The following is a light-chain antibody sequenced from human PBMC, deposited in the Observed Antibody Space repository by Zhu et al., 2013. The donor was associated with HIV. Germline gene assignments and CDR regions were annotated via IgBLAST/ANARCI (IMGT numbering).Light chain of an antibody. J-gene: IGLJ2*01. Sequence: SFELTQDPAVSVALGQTVRITCQGDSLRTYYATWYQQKPGQAPVRVRYDRNNRPSGIPDRFSGSSSGNTDSLTITGAQAEDEADYYCKSWDKSGNYQVFGGGTKLTV. CDR1: SLRTYY. CDR3: KSWDKSGNYQV. CDR2: DRN. V-gene: IGLV3-19*02.